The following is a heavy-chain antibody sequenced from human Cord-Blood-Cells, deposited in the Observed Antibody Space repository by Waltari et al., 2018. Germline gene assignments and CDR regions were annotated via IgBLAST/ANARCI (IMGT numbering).Heavy chain of an antibody. V-gene: IGHV4-34*01. CDR3: ARYSTDSSGYYFDY. D-gene: IGHD3-22*01. CDR2: INHSGGT. J-gene: IGHJ4*02. Sequence: QVQLQQWGAGLLKPSETLSLTCAVYGGSFSGYYWSWIRQPPGKGLEWIGEINHSGGTNYNPSLKSRVTISVDTSKNQFSLKLSSVTAADTAVYYCARYSTDSSGYYFDYWGQGTLVTVSS. CDR1: GGSFSGYY.